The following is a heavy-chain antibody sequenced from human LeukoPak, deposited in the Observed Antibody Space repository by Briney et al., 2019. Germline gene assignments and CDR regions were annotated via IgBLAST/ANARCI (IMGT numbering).Heavy chain of an antibody. CDR2: IYPGDSDT. J-gene: IGHJ4*02. CDR3: ARLSCSSTSCLRDYFDY. Sequence: GESLKISCKGSGYSFTSYWIAWVRQMPGKGLEWVGIIYPGDSDTRYSPSFQGQVTISADKSISTAYLQWSSLKASDTAMYYCARLSCSSTSCLRDYFDYWGQGTLVTVSS. V-gene: IGHV5-51*01. D-gene: IGHD2-2*01. CDR1: GYSFTSYW.